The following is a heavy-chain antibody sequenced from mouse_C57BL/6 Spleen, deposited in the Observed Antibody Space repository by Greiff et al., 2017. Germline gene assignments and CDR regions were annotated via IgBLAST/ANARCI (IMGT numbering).Heavy chain of an antibody. D-gene: IGHD2-1*01. CDR3: ARNSAYGNYDAMDY. CDR2: IWTGGGT. V-gene: IGHV2-9-1*01. Sequence: VKLQESGPGLVAPSQSLSITCTVSGFSLTSYAISWVRQPPGKGLEWLGVIWTGGGTNYNSALKSRLSISKDNSKSQVFLKMNSLQTDDTARYYCARNSAYGNYDAMDYWGQGTSVTVSS. J-gene: IGHJ4*01. CDR1: GFSLTSYA.